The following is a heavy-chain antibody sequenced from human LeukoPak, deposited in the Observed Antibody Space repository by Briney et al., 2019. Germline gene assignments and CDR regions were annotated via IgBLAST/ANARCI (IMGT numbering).Heavy chain of an antibody. D-gene: IGHD3-22*01. CDR2: IWYDGSKT. CDR1: GFTFSTYS. V-gene: IGHV3-33*01. J-gene: IGHJ5*02. CDR3: ARENYYDNNAVGWFDP. Sequence: PGGSLRLSCAASGFTFSTYSMHWVRQAPGKGLEWVAVIWYDGSKTFYADSVRGRFTISRDDSKNTVSLQMNSLRAEDTAVCYCARENYYDNNAVGWFDPWGQGTLVTVSS.